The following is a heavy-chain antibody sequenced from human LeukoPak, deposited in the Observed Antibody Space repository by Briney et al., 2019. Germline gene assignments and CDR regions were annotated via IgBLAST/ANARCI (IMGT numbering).Heavy chain of an antibody. Sequence: HPGGSLRLSCAASGFTLSSYEMNWVRQAPGKGLQWVSYISSTGTTIYYADSVKGRFTISKDNAKNSLYLQMNSLRADDTAVYYCASVEWFGDLTFEGWGRGTLVTVSS. V-gene: IGHV3-48*03. CDR2: ISSTGTTI. D-gene: IGHD3-10*01. CDR3: ASVEWFGDLTFEG. CDR1: GFTLSSYE. J-gene: IGHJ4*02.